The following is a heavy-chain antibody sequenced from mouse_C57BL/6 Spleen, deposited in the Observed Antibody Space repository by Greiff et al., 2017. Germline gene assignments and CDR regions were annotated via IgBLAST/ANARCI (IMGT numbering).Heavy chain of an antibody. CDR3: ASGSLRHAMDY. Sequence: VQLQQSGAELVKPGASVKISCKASGYAFSSYWMNWVKQRPGKGLEWIGQIYPGDGDTNYNGKFKGKATLTADKSSSTAYMQLCSLTSEDSAVYFCASGSLRHAMDYWGQGTSVTVSS. CDR2: IYPGDGDT. CDR1: GYAFSSYW. V-gene: IGHV1-80*01. J-gene: IGHJ4*01. D-gene: IGHD1-2*01.